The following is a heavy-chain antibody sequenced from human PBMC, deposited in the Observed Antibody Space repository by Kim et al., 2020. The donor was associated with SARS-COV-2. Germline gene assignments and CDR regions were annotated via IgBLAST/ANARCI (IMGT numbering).Heavy chain of an antibody. CDR3: ARDGDMCSSGKGAFDI. CDR2: IKQDGNQK. Sequence: GGSLRLSCAASGFTFSSYGMTWVRQAPGKGLEWVANIKQDGNQKYYVDSVKGRFTISRDNAKNSLYLQMNSLRAEDTAVYYCARDGDMCSSGKGAFDIWGQGTMVTVSS. V-gene: IGHV3-7*01. D-gene: IGHD6-19*01. J-gene: IGHJ3*02. CDR1: GFTFSSYG.